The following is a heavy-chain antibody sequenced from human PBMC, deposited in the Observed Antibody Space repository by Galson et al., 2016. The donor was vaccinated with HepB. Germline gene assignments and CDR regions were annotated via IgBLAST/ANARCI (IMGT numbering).Heavy chain of an antibody. Sequence: SLRLSCATSGFTFINCAMNWVRQAPGKGLEWVSSISVNGYNTYYSHSLKGRVSISRDNSMHTLFLQINSLKTEDTAFYYCATRYPIYSDNGFAVWGQGTTVIVSS. V-gene: IGHV3-23*01. CDR1: GFTFINCA. D-gene: IGHD1-14*01. J-gene: IGHJ6*02. CDR3: ATRYPIYSDNGFAV. CDR2: ISVNGYNT.